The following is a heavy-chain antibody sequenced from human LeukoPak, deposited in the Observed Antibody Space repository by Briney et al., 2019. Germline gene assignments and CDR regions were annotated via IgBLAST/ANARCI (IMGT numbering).Heavy chain of an antibody. CDR3: ARGRTTGEFDY. D-gene: IGHD4-11*01. J-gene: IGHJ4*02. CDR2: INPIFHTP. CDR1: GGTFSSHA. V-gene: IGHV1-69*05. Sequence: GASVKVSCKASGGTFSSHAISWVRQAPGQGLEWMGGINPIFHTPTYAKKFQGRLTITKDGSMSTASMDLSSLISDDTAVYYCARGRTTGEFDYWGQGTLVTVSS.